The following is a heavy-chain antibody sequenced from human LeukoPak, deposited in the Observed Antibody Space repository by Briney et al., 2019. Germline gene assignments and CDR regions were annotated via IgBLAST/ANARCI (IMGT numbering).Heavy chain of an antibody. CDR2: INPNSGGT. J-gene: IGHJ4*02. CDR3: ARGSSTSELDY. Sequence: ASVKVSCKASGYTFTTYDINWVRQATGQGLEWMGWINPNSGGTNYAQKFQGRVTMTRDTSISTAYMELSRLRSDDTAVYYCARGSSTSELDYWGQGTLVTVSS. CDR1: GYTFTTYD. D-gene: IGHD2-2*01. V-gene: IGHV1-2*02.